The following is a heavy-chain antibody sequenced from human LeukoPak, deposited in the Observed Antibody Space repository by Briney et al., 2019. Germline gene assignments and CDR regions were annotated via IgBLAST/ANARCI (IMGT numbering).Heavy chain of an antibody. CDR2: ISYDGSNK. Sequence: GGSLRLSCAASGFTFSSYGMHWVRQAPGKGLEWVAVISYDGSNKYYADSVKGRFTISRDNSKNTLYLQINSLRAEDTAVYYCAKDRSGSYLLGYWGQGTLVTVSS. D-gene: IGHD1-26*01. CDR1: GFTFSSYG. V-gene: IGHV3-30*18. J-gene: IGHJ4*02. CDR3: AKDRSGSYLLGY.